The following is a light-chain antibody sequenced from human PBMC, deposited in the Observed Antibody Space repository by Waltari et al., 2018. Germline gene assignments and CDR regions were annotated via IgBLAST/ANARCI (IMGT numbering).Light chain of an antibody. V-gene: IGLV2-14*03. CDR3: FACRGGNTLV. J-gene: IGLJ2*01. CDR2: DVM. Sequence: QSALTQPASVSGSPGQSITISCTGTSNDVGAYDFVSWYRQYPGEAPKLMIYDVMNLPSGVSDRFSGSKSANTASLTISGLQADDEGDYYCFACRGGNTLVFGGGTKVTVL. CDR1: SNDVGAYDF.